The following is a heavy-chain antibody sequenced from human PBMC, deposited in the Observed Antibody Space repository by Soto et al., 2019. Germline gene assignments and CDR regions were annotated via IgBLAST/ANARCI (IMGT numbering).Heavy chain of an antibody. Sequence: ASVKASCKASGYTFTSYYMHWVRQAPGQGLEWMGRISAYNGNTNYAQKLQGRVTMTTDTSTSTAYMELRSLRSDDTAVYYCARPRLYDLGAFDIWGQGTMVTVSS. D-gene: IGHD3-3*01. V-gene: IGHV1-18*04. CDR2: ISAYNGNT. CDR1: GYTFTSYY. J-gene: IGHJ3*02. CDR3: ARPRLYDLGAFDI.